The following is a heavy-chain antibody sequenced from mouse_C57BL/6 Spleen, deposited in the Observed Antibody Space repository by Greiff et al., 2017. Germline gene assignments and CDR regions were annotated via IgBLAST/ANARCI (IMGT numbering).Heavy chain of an antibody. Sequence: EVQLVESGGGLVQPKGSLKLSCAASGFSFNTYAMNWVRQAPGKGLEWVARIRSKSNNYATYYADSVKDRFTISRDDSESMLYLQMNNLKTEDTAMYYCVRQGLGREGFAYWGQGTLVTVSA. CDR1: GFSFNTYA. CDR3: VRQGLGREGFAY. V-gene: IGHV10-1*01. CDR2: IRSKSNNYAT. J-gene: IGHJ3*01. D-gene: IGHD4-1*01.